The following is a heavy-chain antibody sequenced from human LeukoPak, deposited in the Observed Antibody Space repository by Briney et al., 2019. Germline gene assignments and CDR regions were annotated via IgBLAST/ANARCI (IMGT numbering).Heavy chain of an antibody. V-gene: IGHV3-48*03. J-gene: IGHJ4*02. CDR1: RFSFASYG. CDR3: AKASGAAAVQGTFDY. D-gene: IGHD6-13*01. CDR2: ITSDGHVE. Sequence: QPGGSLRLSCAASRFSFASYGMNWVRQAPGKGLEWVSHITSDGHVETYVDSVRGRFTMSRDNAKDLLFLQMNGLRAEDTAVYYCAKASGAAAVQGTFDYWGQGTLVTVSS.